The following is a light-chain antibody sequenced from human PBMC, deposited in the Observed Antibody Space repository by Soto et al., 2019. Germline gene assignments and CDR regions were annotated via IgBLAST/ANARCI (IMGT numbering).Light chain of an antibody. CDR1: SSDVGRYNI. Sequence: QSALTQPASVSGSPGQSITISCTGTSSDVGRYNIASWYQQHPGKAPKLMIYEGSKRPSGVSDRFSGSKSGNTASLTISGLQAEDEADYYCCSYAGSSTYVFGTGTRSPS. V-gene: IGLV2-23*01. CDR3: CSYAGSSTYV. CDR2: EGS. J-gene: IGLJ1*01.